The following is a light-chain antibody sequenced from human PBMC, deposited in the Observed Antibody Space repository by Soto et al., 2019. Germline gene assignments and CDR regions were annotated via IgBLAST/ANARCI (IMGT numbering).Light chain of an antibody. V-gene: IGKV3-15*01. J-gene: IGKJ2*01. CDR1: QSVSSD. CDR3: QHYNYWPYT. CDR2: GAS. Sequence: DIVMTQSPATLSVSPGERATLSCRASQSVSSDLAWYHQKPGQAPRLLIYGASTRATGVPARFSGSGSGTDFTLTISSLQSEDFAVYYCQHYNYWPYTFGQGTKVDIK.